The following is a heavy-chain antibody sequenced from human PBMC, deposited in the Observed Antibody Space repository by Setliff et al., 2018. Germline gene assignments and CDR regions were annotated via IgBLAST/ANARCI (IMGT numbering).Heavy chain of an antibody. CDR1: GYTFTSYY. J-gene: IGHJ4*02. Sequence: ASVKVSCKASGYTFTSYYMYWVRQAPGQGLEWMAWVSDNNGNTNYAKSFQGRVTITWVTSISTAYMELSSLRSEDTAVYYCVRVTSGRLDFDYWGQGTPVTVSS. CDR2: VSDNNGNT. CDR3: VRVTSGRLDFDY. V-gene: IGHV1-2*02. D-gene: IGHD6-19*01.